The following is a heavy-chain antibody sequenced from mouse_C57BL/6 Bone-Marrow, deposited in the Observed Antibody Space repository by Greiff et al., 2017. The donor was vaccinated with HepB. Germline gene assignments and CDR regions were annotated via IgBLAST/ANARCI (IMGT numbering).Heavy chain of an antibody. CDR1: GFTFSDYY. J-gene: IGHJ2*01. CDR3: ARDLDYFDY. V-gene: IGHV5-16*01. Sequence: EVKLVESEGGLVQPGSSMKLSCTASGFTFSDYYMAWVRQVPEKGLEWVANINYDGSSTYYLDSLKSRFIISRDSAKNILYLQMSSLKSEDTATYYCARDLDYFDYWGQGTTLTVSS. CDR2: INYDGSST.